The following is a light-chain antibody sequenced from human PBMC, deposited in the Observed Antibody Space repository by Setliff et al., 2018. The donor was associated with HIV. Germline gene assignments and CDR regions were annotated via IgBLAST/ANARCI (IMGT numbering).Light chain of an antibody. CDR2: EVS. J-gene: IGLJ1*01. V-gene: IGLV2-14*01. Sequence: ALTQPASVSGSPGQSITISCTGTSSDVGGHNYVSWYQQHPGKAPKLIIYEVSYRPSGVSNRFSGSKSGNTASLTISGLQAEDEAEYHCSSYTTSNTVPHVFGTGTRAPS. CDR3: SSYTTSNTVPHV. CDR1: SSDVGGHNY.